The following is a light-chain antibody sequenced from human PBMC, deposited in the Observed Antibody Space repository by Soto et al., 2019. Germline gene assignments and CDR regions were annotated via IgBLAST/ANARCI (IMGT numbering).Light chain of an antibody. CDR1: QSVSTY. CDR2: LIS. V-gene: IGKV1-39*01. J-gene: IGKJ2*01. Sequence: DIQMTQSPPSLAASVGDRVTITCRASQSVSTYVNWYQQKPGKAPTLLISLISRRQSGVPSRFSGAGSETDLTLTITSLQPEDFETYFCQQTYSTYSFGQGTKVDIK. CDR3: QQTYSTYS.